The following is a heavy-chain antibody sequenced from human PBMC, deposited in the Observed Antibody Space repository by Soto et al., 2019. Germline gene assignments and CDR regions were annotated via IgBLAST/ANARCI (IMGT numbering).Heavy chain of an antibody. CDR2: ISGYNGNT. CDR3: ARDSISGRGWYSDY. CDR1: GYTFNSYA. J-gene: IGHJ4*02. V-gene: IGHV1-18*01. D-gene: IGHD6-19*01. Sequence: QVQLVQSGAEVKKPGASVKVSCKVSGYTFNSYAIIWVRQAPGQGLEWMGWISGYNGNTRYAQNLQGRVTMTTDTSTSTAYMELRSLRSDDTAVYYCARDSISGRGWYSDYWGQGTLVTVSS.